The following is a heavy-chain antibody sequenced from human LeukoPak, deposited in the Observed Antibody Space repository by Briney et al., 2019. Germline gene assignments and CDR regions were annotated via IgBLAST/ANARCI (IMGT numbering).Heavy chain of an antibody. CDR1: GFFFSNYA. Sequence: GGSLRLSCAASGFFFSNYAMTWVRQAPGKGLEWVSYISSSGSTIYYADSVKGRFTISRDNAKNSLYLQMNSLRAEDTAVYYCAELGITMIGGVWGKGTTVTISS. CDR2: ISSSGSTI. V-gene: IGHV3-48*03. CDR3: AELGITMIGGV. J-gene: IGHJ6*04. D-gene: IGHD3-10*02.